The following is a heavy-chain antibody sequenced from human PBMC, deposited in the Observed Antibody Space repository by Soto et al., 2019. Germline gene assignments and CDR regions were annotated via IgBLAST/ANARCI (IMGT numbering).Heavy chain of an antibody. J-gene: IGHJ4*02. CDR3: AKDSAYYYGSGSWFGY. Sequence: GGSLRLSCAASGFTFSSYAMSWVRQAPGKGLEWVSAISGSGGSTYYADSVKGRFTISRDNSKNTLYLQMNSLRAEDTAVYYCAKDSAYYYGSGSWFGYWGQGTLVTVSS. V-gene: IGHV3-23*01. D-gene: IGHD3-10*01. CDR2: ISGSGGST. CDR1: GFTFSSYA.